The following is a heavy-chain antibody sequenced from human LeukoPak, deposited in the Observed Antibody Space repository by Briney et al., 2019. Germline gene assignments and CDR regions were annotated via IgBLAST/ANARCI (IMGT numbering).Heavy chain of an antibody. Sequence: GGSLRLSCEVSGFNFISYGMSWVRQAPGKGLEWVSLISGSGTRTNYAGSVKGRFTISRDNSKTTVYLQMDSLGAEDTAVYYCVRDKYDSNRSPSDIWGQGTKVTVSS. CDR2: ISGSGTRT. CDR3: VRDKYDSNRSPSDI. J-gene: IGHJ3*02. CDR1: GFNFISYG. D-gene: IGHD3-22*01. V-gene: IGHV3-23*01.